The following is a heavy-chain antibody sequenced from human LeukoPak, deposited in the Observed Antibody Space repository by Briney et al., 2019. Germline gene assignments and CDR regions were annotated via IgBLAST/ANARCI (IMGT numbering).Heavy chain of an antibody. D-gene: IGHD3-9*01. Sequence: GVSLRLPCAASGFTFSSYGMHWVRQAPGKGLEWVAVISYDGSNKYYADSVKGRFTISRDNSKNTLYLQMNSLRAEDTAVYYCARAGYYDILTGYHTPLFDYWGQGTLVTVSS. J-gene: IGHJ4*02. CDR2: ISYDGSNK. CDR3: ARAGYYDILTGYHTPLFDY. V-gene: IGHV3-30*03. CDR1: GFTFSSYG.